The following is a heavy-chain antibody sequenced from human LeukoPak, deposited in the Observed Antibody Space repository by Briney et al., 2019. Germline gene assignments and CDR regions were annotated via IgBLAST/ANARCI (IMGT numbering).Heavy chain of an antibody. CDR1: GGSFSGYY. D-gene: IGHD3-3*01. Sequence: SETLSLTCAVYGGSFSGYYWSWIRQPPGKGLEWVGEINNSGSTNYNPSLKRRVTTSVDTSKNQFSLKLSSVTAADTAVYYCAGRTYYDFWSSYWGEYYFDYWGQGTLVTVSS. J-gene: IGHJ4*02. CDR3: AGRTYYDFWSSYWGEYYFDY. CDR2: INNSGST. V-gene: IGHV4-34*01.